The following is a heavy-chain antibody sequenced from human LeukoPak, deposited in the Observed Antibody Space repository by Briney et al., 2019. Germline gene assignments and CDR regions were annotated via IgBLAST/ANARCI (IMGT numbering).Heavy chain of an antibody. CDR3: ARIYDFWSGYPQYYFDY. D-gene: IGHD3-3*01. J-gene: IGHJ4*02. Sequence: GESLKISCKGSGYSFTSYWIGWVRQMPGKGLEWMGIIYPGDSDTRYSPSFQGQVTISADESISTAYLQWSSLKASDTAMYYCARIYDFWSGYPQYYFDYWGQGTLVTVSS. CDR2: IYPGDSDT. CDR1: GYSFTSYW. V-gene: IGHV5-51*01.